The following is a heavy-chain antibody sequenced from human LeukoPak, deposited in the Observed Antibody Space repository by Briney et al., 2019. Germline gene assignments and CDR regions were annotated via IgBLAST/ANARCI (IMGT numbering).Heavy chain of an antibody. CDR2: VYYTGSI. CDR3: ARGPHIAATSY. Sequence: SETLSLTCTVSGGSISSYSWSWIRQPPGKGLEWVGYVYYTGSINYNPSLKSRVTISVDTSKNQFSLKLSSVTAADTAVYYCARGPHIAATSYWGQGTLVTVSS. J-gene: IGHJ4*02. D-gene: IGHD6-25*01. V-gene: IGHV4-59*01. CDR1: GGSISSYS.